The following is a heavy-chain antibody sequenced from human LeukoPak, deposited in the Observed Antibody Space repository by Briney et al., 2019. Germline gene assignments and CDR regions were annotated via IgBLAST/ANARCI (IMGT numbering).Heavy chain of an antibody. CDR1: GYSISSGYY. CDR3: ARRRTTVVTPDYAFDI. J-gene: IGHJ3*02. Sequence: SETLSLTCAVSGYSISSGYYWGWIRQPPGKGLEWIGSICDSGSTYYNPSPKSRVTISVDTSKNQFSVKLSSVTAADTAVYYCARRRTTVVTPDYAFDIWGQGTMVTVSS. CDR2: ICDSGST. V-gene: IGHV4-38-2*01. D-gene: IGHD4-23*01.